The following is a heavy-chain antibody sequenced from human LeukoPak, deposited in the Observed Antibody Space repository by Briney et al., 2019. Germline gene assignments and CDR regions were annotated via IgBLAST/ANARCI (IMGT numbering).Heavy chain of an antibody. CDR1: GFTFSSYA. J-gene: IGHJ4*02. D-gene: IGHD3-16*02. CDR3: ARDIERPSCY. Sequence: GGSLRLSCAASGFTFSSYAMHWVRQAPGKGLEWVAVISYDGSNKYYADSVKGRFTISRDNSKNTLYLQMSSLRAEDTAVYYCARDIERPSCYWGQGTLVTVSS. CDR2: ISYDGSNK. V-gene: IGHV3-30-3*01.